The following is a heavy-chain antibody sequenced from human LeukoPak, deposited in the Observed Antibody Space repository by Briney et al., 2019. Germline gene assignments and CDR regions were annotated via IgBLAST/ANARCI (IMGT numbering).Heavy chain of an antibody. V-gene: IGHV4-59*08. Sequence: TSETLSLTCTVSGGSISSYYWSWIRQPPGKGLEWIGYIYYSGSTNYNPSLKSRVTISVDTSKSQFSLKLSSVTAADTAVYYCAGSAGYSSSWNTFDYWGQGTLVTVSS. D-gene: IGHD6-13*01. CDR3: AGSAGYSSSWNTFDY. CDR1: GGSISSYY. J-gene: IGHJ4*02. CDR2: IYYSGST.